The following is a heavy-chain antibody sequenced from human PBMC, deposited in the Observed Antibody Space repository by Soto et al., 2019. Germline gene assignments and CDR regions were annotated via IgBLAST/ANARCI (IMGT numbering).Heavy chain of an antibody. J-gene: IGHJ6*02. CDR2: ISPDNGNT. CDR3: AMALGYSGYAGMDV. D-gene: IGHD5-12*01. V-gene: IGHV1-18*01. Sequence: QVQWVQSGGEVKKPGASVKVSCKASGYTFTIYGINWVRQAPGQGLEWMGWISPDNGNTNYAQKPQGRVTMTTDKSTSTAYMELRSRRSDDTAVYYCAMALGYSGYAGMDVWGQGTTVTVSS. CDR1: GYTFTIYG.